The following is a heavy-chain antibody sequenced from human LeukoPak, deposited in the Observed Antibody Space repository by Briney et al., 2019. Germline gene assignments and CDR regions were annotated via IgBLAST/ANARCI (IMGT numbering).Heavy chain of an antibody. V-gene: IGHV3-66*04. CDR3: ARRPMFDP. CDR1: GFTVSRNY. Sequence: GGRLRLSCAASGFTVSRNYVSWGRQALEKGLEWVSVFYSGGSTSYADSVKRRFTISRDNSKTTLYLQMNSLRAEDTAVYYCARRPMFDPWGQGTLVTVSS. J-gene: IGHJ5*02. CDR2: FYSGGST.